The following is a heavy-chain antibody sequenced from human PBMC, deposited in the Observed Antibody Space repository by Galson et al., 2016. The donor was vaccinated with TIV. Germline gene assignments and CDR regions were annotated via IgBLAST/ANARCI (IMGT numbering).Heavy chain of an antibody. V-gene: IGHV3-21*01. Sequence: SLRLSCAASGFTFSGHSMNWVRQAPGKGLEWVSSISNSGDYIYYSDSMQGRFTISRDNAKKSLYLQMHSLSAEDTAVYYCARIIGYWVGYYSMDVWGQGTTVTVSS. D-gene: IGHD2-8*02. CDR1: GFTFSGHS. J-gene: IGHJ6*02. CDR2: ISNSGDYI. CDR3: ARIIGYWVGYYSMDV.